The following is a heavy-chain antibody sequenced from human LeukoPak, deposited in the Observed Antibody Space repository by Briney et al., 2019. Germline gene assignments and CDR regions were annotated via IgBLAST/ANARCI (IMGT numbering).Heavy chain of an antibody. J-gene: IGHJ4*02. V-gene: IGHV4-59*08. CDR3: AGHHPRNTVNF. CDR1: GGSISSYY. D-gene: IGHD2/OR15-2a*01. Sequence: SETLSLTCTVSGGSISSYYWSWIRQPPGKGLEWIAYISDIGSINYNPSLKSRVTISLDTSKNQFSLKLSSVTAADTAVYYCAGHHPRNTVNFWGQGTLVTVSS. CDR2: ISDIGSI.